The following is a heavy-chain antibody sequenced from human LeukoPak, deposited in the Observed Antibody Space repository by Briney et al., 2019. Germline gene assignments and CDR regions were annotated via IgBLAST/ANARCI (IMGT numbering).Heavy chain of an antibody. J-gene: IGHJ5*02. CDR1: GFTFSSYS. CDR2: ISSSSSTI. D-gene: IGHD3-3*01. CDR3: AKDSAYDFWSGYSGWFDP. V-gene: IGHV3-48*01. Sequence: GGSLRLTCAASGFTFSSYSMNWVGQAPGKGLEWVTYISSSSSTIYYADSVKGRFTISRDNAKNSLYLQMNSLRAEDTAVYYCAKDSAYDFWSGYSGWFDPWGQGTLVTVSS.